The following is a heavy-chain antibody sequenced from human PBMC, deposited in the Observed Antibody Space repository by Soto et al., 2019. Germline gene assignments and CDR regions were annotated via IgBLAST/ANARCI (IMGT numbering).Heavy chain of an antibody. CDR3: AKGLVVAATLDYFQH. Sequence: GGSLRLSCAASVFAFSSYAMSWVRQAPGKGLEWVSGISGSGGSTYYADSVKGRFTISRDNSKNTLYLQMNSLRAEDTAVYYCAKGLVVAATLDYFQHWGQGTLVTVSS. CDR2: ISGSGGST. CDR1: VFAFSSYA. J-gene: IGHJ1*01. V-gene: IGHV3-23*01. D-gene: IGHD2-15*01.